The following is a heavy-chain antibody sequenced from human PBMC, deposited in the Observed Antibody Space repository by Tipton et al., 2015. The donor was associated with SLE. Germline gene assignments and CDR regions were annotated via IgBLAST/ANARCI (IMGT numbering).Heavy chain of an antibody. V-gene: IGHV1-3*01. Sequence: QVQLVQSGAEVKKPGTSVTVSCKASGYSFINYGIHWLRQAPGQRLEWMGWIYAGSGHTKYSQKFQGRVTITMDTSAGTVYMEMTSLRSEDTAVYYCARDSTMTTVTIADFQHWGPGSLLTVSS. CDR3: ARDSTMTTVTIADFQH. CDR1: GYSFINYG. CDR2: IYAGSGHT. J-gene: IGHJ1*01. D-gene: IGHD4-17*01.